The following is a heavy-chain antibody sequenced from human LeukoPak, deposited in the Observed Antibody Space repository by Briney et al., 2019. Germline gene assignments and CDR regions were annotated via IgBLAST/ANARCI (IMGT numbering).Heavy chain of an antibody. CDR3: VFSLVTDFDS. V-gene: IGHV3-48*02. CDR2: ISNGSSTI. CDR1: GFTFIIYS. J-gene: IGHJ4*02. Sequence: GGSLRLSCAASGFTFIIYSMNWVRQAPGQGLEWISYISNGSSTIYYADSVKGRFTISRDNAKNSLHLQMNSLRDEDTAVYYCVFSLVTDFDSWGQGTLVTVSS. D-gene: IGHD2-21*02.